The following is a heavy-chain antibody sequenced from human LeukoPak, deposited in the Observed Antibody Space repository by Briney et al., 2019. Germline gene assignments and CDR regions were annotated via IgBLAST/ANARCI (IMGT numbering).Heavy chain of an antibody. J-gene: IGHJ6*03. CDR2: INPNSGGT. Sequence: ASVKVSCKASGYTFTGYYMHWVRQAPGQGLEWMGWINPNSGGTNYAQKFQGRVTMTRDTSISTAYMELSRLRSDDMAVYYCARDRVLLDRATIKGNYYYYMDVWGKGTTVTISS. V-gene: IGHV1-2*02. CDR1: GYTFTGYY. CDR3: ARDRVLLDRATIKGNYYYYMDV. D-gene: IGHD5-12*01.